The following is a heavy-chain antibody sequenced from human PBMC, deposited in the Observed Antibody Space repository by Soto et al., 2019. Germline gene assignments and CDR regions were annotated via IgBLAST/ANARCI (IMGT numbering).Heavy chain of an antibody. V-gene: IGHV4-61*01. CDR3: ARTNSRGHWAAWF. J-gene: IGHJ4*02. D-gene: IGHD3-22*01. Sequence: QVQLQESGPGLVTPSETLSLTCTVSGDSVSSGSYYWSWIRQAPGKGLEWIGYIQSSGIPNYNPSLKSRVTMSLDTSKNQCSLNLSSVTAADTAVYYCARTNSRGHWAAWFWGQGTLVTVSS. CDR2: IQSSGIP. CDR1: GDSVSSGSYY.